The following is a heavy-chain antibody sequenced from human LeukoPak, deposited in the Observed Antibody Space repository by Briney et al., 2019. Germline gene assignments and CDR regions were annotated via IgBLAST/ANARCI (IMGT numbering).Heavy chain of an antibody. V-gene: IGHV3-49*04. CDR3: TRTYYDSSGYLFDY. CDR1: GFTSGFTFGDSA. J-gene: IGHJ4*02. Sequence: GGSLRLSCTASGFTSGFTFGDSAIGCVRQAPGKGLVWVGFIRTKAYGGTTEYAASVKGRFTISRDGSKSIAYLQMNSLKTEDTAVYYCTRTYYDSSGYLFDYWGQGTLVTVSS. CDR2: IRTKAYGGTT. D-gene: IGHD3-22*01.